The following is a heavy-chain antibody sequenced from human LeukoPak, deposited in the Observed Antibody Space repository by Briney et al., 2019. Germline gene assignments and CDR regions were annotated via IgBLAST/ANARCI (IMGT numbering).Heavy chain of an antibody. D-gene: IGHD6-13*01. CDR1: GFTFSSYD. V-gene: IGHV3-30*18. CDR2: ISYDGSNK. Sequence: GRSLRLSCAASGFTFSSYDMPWVRQAPGKGLEWVTVISYDGSNKYYADSVKGRFTISRDNSKNTLYLQMNSLRAEDTAVYYCAKAYSSSWSNNWFDPWGQGTLVTVSS. CDR3: AKAYSSSWSNNWFDP. J-gene: IGHJ5*02.